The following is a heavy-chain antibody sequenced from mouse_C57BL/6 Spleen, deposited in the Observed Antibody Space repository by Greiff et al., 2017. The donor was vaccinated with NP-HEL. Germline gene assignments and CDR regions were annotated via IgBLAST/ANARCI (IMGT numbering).Heavy chain of an antibody. CDR2: IRLKSDNYAT. CDR3: SYDYLFAY. CDR1: GFTFSNYW. Sequence: DVKLVESGGGLVQPGGSMKLSCVASGFTFSNYWMNWVRQSPEKGLEWVAQIRLKSDNYATNYAESVKGRFTISRDDSKSIVYLQMNNLRAEDTGIYYCSYDYLFAYWGQGTLVTVSA. D-gene: IGHD2-4*01. J-gene: IGHJ3*01. V-gene: IGHV6-3*01.